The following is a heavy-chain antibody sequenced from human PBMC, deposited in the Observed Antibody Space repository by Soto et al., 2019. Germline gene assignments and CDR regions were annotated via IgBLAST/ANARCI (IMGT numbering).Heavy chain of an antibody. D-gene: IGHD4-17*01. CDR2: TNGNLGTG. V-gene: IGHV1-69*06. CDR3: ARRDSHGYFRYFDN. J-gene: IGHJ4*02. Sequence: QVQLVQSGAEVKRPGSSVKVPCKASGGTFSSYPISWVRQAPGQGPEWMGGTNGNLGTGNYAQKFRGRLTITTDISTTTAYMELSSLTSEDTAVYYCARRDSHGYFRYFDNWGQGTLVTVSS. CDR1: GGTFSSYP.